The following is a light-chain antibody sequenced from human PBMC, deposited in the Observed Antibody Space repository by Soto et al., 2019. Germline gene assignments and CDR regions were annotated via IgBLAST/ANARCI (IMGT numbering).Light chain of an antibody. CDR3: QQTSSTPT. V-gene: IGKV1-39*01. CDR2: AAS. CDR1: QSIRGY. J-gene: IGKJ4*01. Sequence: DIQLTQSPSSLSASVGDRVTITCRASQSIRGYLNWYQQKPGKAPKLLIYAASSLQTGVSSRFGGSGSGTDFTLTISNLQPEDFATYYCQQTSSTPTFGGGTKVDIK.